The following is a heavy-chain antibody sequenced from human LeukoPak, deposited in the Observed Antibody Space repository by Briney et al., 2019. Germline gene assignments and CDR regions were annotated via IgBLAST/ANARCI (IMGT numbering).Heavy chain of an antibody. Sequence: GGSLRLSCAASGFTFSGFIMNWVRQAPGKGLEWLSYISTSGSPIYYADSVKGRFTISRDNAKNSLYLQMNSLRAEDTAVYYCARGLYRYSSGWHFDYWGQGILVTVSS. CDR1: GFTFSGFI. CDR2: ISTSGSPI. V-gene: IGHV3-48*01. D-gene: IGHD6-19*01. J-gene: IGHJ4*02. CDR3: ARGLYRYSSGWHFDY.